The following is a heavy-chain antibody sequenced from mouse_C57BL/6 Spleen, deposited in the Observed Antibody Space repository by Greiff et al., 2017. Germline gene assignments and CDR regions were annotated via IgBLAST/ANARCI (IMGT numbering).Heavy chain of an antibody. D-gene: IGHD2-4*01. J-gene: IGHJ3*01. CDR1: GYTFTDYY. Sequence: VQLHQSGPELVKPGASVKISCKASGYTFTDYYMNWVKQSHGKSLEWIGDINPKHGGSSYNQKFKGKATLTVDKSGRRAYKGLRSLTSEESVVYYGARDDYDGSWFAYRGQENLVTVAA. V-gene: IGHV1-26*01. CDR2: INPKHGGS. CDR3: ARDDYDGSWFAY.